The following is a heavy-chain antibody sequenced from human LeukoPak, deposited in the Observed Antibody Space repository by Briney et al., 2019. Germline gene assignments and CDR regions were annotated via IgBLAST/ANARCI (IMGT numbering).Heavy chain of an antibody. J-gene: IGHJ4*02. V-gene: IGHV1-8*01. CDR3: ARVPGDYDFWSGYHYYFDY. Sequence: GASVKVSCKASGYTFTSYDINWVRQATGQGLEWMGWMNPNSGNTGHAQKFQGRVTMTRNTSISTAYMELGSLRSEDTAVYYCARVPGDYDFWSGYHYYFDYWGQGTLVTVSS. CDR2: MNPNSGNT. D-gene: IGHD3-3*01. CDR1: GYTFTSYD.